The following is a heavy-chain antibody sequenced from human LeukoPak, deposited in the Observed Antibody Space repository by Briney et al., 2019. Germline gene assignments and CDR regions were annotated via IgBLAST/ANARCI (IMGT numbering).Heavy chain of an antibody. V-gene: IGHV1-2*02. J-gene: IGHJ6*03. CDR1: GGTFSSYA. Sequence: ASVKVSCKASGGTFSSYAISWVRQAPGQGLEWMGWINPNSGGTNYAQKFQGRVTMTRDTSISTAYMELSRLRSDDTAVYYCARAQYYDILTGSYYYYYMDVWGKGTTVTVSS. CDR2: INPNSGGT. CDR3: ARAQYYDILTGSYYYYYMDV. D-gene: IGHD3-9*01.